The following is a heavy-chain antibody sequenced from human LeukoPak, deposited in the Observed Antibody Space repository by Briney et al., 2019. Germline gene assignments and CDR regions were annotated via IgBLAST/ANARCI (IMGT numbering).Heavy chain of an antibody. V-gene: IGHV3-49*04. CDR3: TRVGSSSSFDY. D-gene: IGHD6-6*01. CDR1: GFTFSSYS. CDR2: IRSKAYGGTT. J-gene: IGHJ4*02. Sequence: GGSLRLSCAASGFTFSSYSMNWVRQAPGKGLEWVGFIRSKAYGGTTEYAASVKGRFTISRDDSKSIAYLQMNSLKTEDTAVYYCTRVGSSSSFDYWGQGTLVTVSS.